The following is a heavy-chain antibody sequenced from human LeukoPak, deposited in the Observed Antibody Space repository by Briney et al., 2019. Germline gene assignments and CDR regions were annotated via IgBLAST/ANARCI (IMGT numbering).Heavy chain of an antibody. CDR1: GYTFTGYY. CDR2: ISPGSGGT. D-gene: IGHD4-11*01. CDR3: VRAMTKDHDY. Sequence: ASVTVSFKASGYTFTGYYLHWVRQAPGQGLEWMGWISPGSGGTTYAQKFQGRFTMTRDMSISTAYMELSRLRSDDTGVYLCVRAMTKDHDYWGEGTLVSVSS. V-gene: IGHV1-2*02. J-gene: IGHJ4*02.